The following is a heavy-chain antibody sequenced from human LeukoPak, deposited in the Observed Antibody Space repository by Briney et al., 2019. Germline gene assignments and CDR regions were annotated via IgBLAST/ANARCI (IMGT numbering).Heavy chain of an antibody. V-gene: IGHV3-7*03. CDR1: GFTFSSYW. CDR3: SREDCSGATCYGDGGHFQR. J-gene: IGHJ1*01. CDR2: IKQDGSEK. D-gene: IGHD2-15*01. Sequence: GGSLRLSCAASGFTFSSYWISWVRQAPGKGLEWVANIKQDGSEKYYVDSVKGRFTISRDNAKNSLYLQMNSLRIEDTAVYYCSREDCSGATCYGDGGHFQRWGQGTLVTVSS.